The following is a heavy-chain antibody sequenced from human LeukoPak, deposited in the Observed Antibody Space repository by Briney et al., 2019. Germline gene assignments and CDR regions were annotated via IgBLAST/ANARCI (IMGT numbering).Heavy chain of an antibody. D-gene: IGHD3-3*01. CDR1: GFTVSSNY. CDR2: IYSGGST. V-gene: IGHV3-53*01. CDR3: ARSRTSLGVVIMGAFDI. Sequence: GGSLRLSCAASGFTVSSNYMSWVRQAPGKGLEWVSVIYSGGSTYYADSVKGRFTISRDSSKNTLYLQMNSLRAEDTAVYYCARSRTSLGVVIMGAFDIWGQGTMVTVSS. J-gene: IGHJ3*02.